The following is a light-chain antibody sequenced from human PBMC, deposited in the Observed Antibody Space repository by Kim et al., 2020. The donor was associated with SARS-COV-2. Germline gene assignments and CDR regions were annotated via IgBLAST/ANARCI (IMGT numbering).Light chain of an antibody. V-gene: IGKV3-20*01. CDR1: KSVGRSY. CDR2: GTS. CDR3: HQYGYSVT. Sequence: LSPGERATLACRASKSVGRSYIRWYQHKPGQAPRLIVYGTSTRATGIPDRFSGSGSGTDFTLIISRLEPEDSAVYYCHQYGYSVTFGGGTKVDIK. J-gene: IGKJ4*01.